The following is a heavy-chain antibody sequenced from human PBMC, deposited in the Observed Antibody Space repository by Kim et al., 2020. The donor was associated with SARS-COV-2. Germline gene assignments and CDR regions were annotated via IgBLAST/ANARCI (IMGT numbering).Heavy chain of an antibody. D-gene: IGHD4-17*01. J-gene: IGHJ5*02. V-gene: IGHV4-39*01. CDR2: IYYSGST. CDR3: ARRRATVNNWFDP. Sequence: SETLSLTCTVSGGSISSSSYYWGWIRQPPGKGLEWIGSIYYSGSTYYNPSLKSRVTISVDTSKNQFSLKLSSVTAADTAVYYCARRRATVNNWFDPWGQG. CDR1: GGSISSSSYY.